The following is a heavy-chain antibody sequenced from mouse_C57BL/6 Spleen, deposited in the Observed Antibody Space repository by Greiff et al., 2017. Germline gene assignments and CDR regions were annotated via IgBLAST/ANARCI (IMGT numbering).Heavy chain of an antibody. CDR2: IYPYNGVS. D-gene: IGHD2-5*01. V-gene: IGHV1-31*01. CDR1: GYSFTGYY. Sequence: VQLQQSGPELVKPGASVKISCKASGYSFTGYYMHWVKQSHGNILDWIGYIYPYNGVSSYNQKFKGKATLTVDKSSSTAYMELRSLTSEDSAVYYCVYSNYMGVTVLDYWGQGTTLTVSS. J-gene: IGHJ2*01. CDR3: VYSNYMGVTVLDY.